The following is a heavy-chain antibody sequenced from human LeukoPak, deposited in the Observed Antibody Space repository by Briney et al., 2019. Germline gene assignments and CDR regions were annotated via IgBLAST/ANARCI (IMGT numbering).Heavy chain of an antibody. V-gene: IGHV3-74*01. J-gene: IGHJ4*02. CDR2: INTDGRST. D-gene: IGHD2-8*01. Sequence: GGSLRLSCAASGFTFSSYWMHWVRQAPGKGLVWVSRINTDGRSTSYADSVKGRFTISRDNAKNTLYLQMNSLRAEDTAVYYCAKMVREFYTISYYFDYWGQGTLVTVSS. CDR1: GFTFSSYW. CDR3: AKMVREFYTISYYFDY.